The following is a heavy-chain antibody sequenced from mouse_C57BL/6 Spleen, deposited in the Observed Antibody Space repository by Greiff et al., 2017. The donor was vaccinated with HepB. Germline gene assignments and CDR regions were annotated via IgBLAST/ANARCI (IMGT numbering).Heavy chain of an antibody. Sequence: EVQLQQSGPELVKPGASVKISCKASGYSFTGYYMNWVKQSPEKSLEWIGEINPSTGGTTYNQKFKAKATLTVDKSSSTAYMQLKSLTSEDSAVYYCARRGRDYDYDVSWFAYWGQGTLVTVSA. CDR1: GYSFTGYY. CDR2: INPSTGGT. J-gene: IGHJ3*01. D-gene: IGHD2-4*01. V-gene: IGHV1-42*01. CDR3: ARRGRDYDYDVSWFAY.